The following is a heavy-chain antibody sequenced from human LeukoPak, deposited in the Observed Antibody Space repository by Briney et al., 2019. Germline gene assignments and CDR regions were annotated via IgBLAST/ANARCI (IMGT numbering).Heavy chain of an antibody. V-gene: IGHV4-34*01. CDR1: GGSFSGYY. J-gene: IGHJ5*02. D-gene: IGHD5-18*01. CDR2: INHSGST. Sequence: SETLSLTCTVSGGSFSGYYWSWIRQPPGKGLEWIGEINHSGSTNYNPSLKSRVTISVDTSKNQFSLKLSSVTAADTAVYYCAREGIQLWLRWFDPWGQGTLVTVSS. CDR3: AREGIQLWLRWFDP.